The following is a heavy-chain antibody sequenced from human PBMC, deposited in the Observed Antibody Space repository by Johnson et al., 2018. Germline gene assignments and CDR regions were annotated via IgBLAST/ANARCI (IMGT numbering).Heavy chain of an antibody. CDR2: IRTKTHGGTT. Sequence: EVQLVESGGGLVQPGRSLRLSCTTSGFTFGAFSMNWVRQAPGQGLEWVTLIRTKTHGGTTDYAPSVNGRFTVSRDDSIGIVYLQMNILNTEDTAVYYCASIGGYGCGRPYYYDMDGWGEGTTVTVSS. CDR1: GFTFGAFS. D-gene: IGHD5-18*01. CDR3: ASIGGYGCGRPYYYDMDG. V-gene: IGHV3-49*04. J-gene: IGHJ6*03.